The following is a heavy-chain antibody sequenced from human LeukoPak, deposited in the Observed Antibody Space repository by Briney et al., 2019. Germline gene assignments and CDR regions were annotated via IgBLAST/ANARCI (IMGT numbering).Heavy chain of an antibody. CDR3: ASHRGYGSGSKFDY. CDR1: GGTFSSYA. D-gene: IGHD3-10*01. J-gene: IGHJ4*02. CDR2: IIPILGIA. V-gene: IGHV1-69*04. Sequence: ASVKVSCKASGGTFSSYAISWVRQAPGQGLEWMGRIIPILGIANYAQKFQGRVTITADKSTSTAYMELSSLRSEDTAVYYCASHRGYGSGSKFDYWGQGTLVTVSS.